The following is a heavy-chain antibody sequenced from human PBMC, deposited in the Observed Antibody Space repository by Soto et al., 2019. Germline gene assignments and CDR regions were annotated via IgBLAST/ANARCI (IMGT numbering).Heavy chain of an antibody. J-gene: IGHJ6*02. Sequence: ASVKVSCKASGYTFTSYYMHWVRQAPGQGLEWMGIINPSGGSTSYAQKFQGRVTMTRDTSTSTVYMELSSLRSEDTAVYYCARGMTLAARPGYYYYGMDVWGQGTTVTVSS. V-gene: IGHV1-46*01. CDR1: GYTFTSYY. CDR3: ARGMTLAARPGYYYYGMDV. D-gene: IGHD6-6*01. CDR2: INPSGGST.